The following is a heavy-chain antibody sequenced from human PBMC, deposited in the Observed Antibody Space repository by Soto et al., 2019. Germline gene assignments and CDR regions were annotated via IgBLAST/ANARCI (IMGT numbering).Heavy chain of an antibody. D-gene: IGHD3-22*01. CDR1: GYTFTSHG. CDR3: ARTFYYDSSGSDPYYFDF. J-gene: IGHJ4*02. V-gene: IGHV1-18*04. CDR2: ISLYNGDT. Sequence: GASVKVSCKASGYTFTSHGISWVRQAPGQGLEWMGWISLYNGDTDYTQKFQGRVTMTTDTSTGTAYMELRSLRSDDTAVYYCARTFYYDSSGSDPYYFDFWGQGTLVTVSS.